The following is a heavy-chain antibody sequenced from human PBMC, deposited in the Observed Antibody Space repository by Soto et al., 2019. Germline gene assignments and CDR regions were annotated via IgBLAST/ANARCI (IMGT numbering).Heavy chain of an antibody. CDR1: GYTFTGYY. D-gene: IGHD1-7*01. J-gene: IGHJ4*02. Sequence: ASVKVSCKASGYTFTGYYMHRVRQAPGQGLEWMGWINPNSGGTNYAQKFQGWVTMTRDTSISTAYMELSRLRSDDTAVYYCARSEGLELTYYFDYWGQGTLVTVSS. CDR2: INPNSGGT. CDR3: ARSEGLELTYYFDY. V-gene: IGHV1-2*04.